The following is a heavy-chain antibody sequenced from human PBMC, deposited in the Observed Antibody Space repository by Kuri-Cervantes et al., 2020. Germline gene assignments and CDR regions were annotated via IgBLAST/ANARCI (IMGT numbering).Heavy chain of an antibody. J-gene: IGHJ4*02. CDR1: GFTFGDYA. CDR2: IRSKAYGGTT. V-gene: IGHV3-49*03. Sequence: GESLKISCTASGFTFGDYAMNWLRQAPGKGLEWVGFIRSKAYGGTTEYAASVKGRFTISRDDSKSITYLQMNSLKTEDTAVYYCTRDLGYCSSTSCLCGPYFDYWGQGTLVTVSS. CDR3: TRDLGYCSSTSCLCGPYFDY. D-gene: IGHD2-2*01.